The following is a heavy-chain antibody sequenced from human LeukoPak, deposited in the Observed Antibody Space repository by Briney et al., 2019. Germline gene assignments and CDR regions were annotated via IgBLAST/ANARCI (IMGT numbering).Heavy chain of an antibody. CDR2: ISQSGNI. D-gene: IGHD1-20*01. CDR3: ARDFRERRGITGPHGMDV. Sequence: MPSETLSLTCTVSGDSISSGGYSWSWIRQPPGKGLEWIGYIYHIGYISQSGNIYQNPSLKSRVTISLDTSRNQFSLKLSSVTAADTAVYYCARDFRERRGITGPHGMDVWGQGTTVTVSS. J-gene: IGHJ6*02. CDR1: GDSISSGGYS. V-gene: IGHV4-30-2*01.